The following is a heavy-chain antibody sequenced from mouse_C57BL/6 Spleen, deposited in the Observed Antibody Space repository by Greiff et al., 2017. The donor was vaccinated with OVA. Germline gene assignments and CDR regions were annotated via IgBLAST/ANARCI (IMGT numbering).Heavy chain of an antibody. CDR1: GYTFTSYW. CDR2: IHPNSGST. CDR3: ARTGFTTGGDYFDY. J-gene: IGHJ2*01. Sequence: QVQLQQPGAELVKPGASVKLSCKASGYTFTSYWMHWVKQRPGQGLEWIGMIHPNSGSTNYNEKFKSKATLTVDKSSSTAYMQLSSLTSEDSAVYYCARTGFTTGGDYFDYWGQGTTLTVSS. D-gene: IGHD2-12*01. V-gene: IGHV1-64*01.